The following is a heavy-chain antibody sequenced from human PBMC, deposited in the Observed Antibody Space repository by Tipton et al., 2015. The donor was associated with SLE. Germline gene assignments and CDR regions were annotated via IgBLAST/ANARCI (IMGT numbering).Heavy chain of an antibody. D-gene: IGHD5-18*01. V-gene: IGHV4-39*01. Sequence: TLSLTYTVSGGSISSSSYYWGWIRQPPGKGLEWIGSIYYSGSTYYNPSLKSRVTISVDTSKNQFSLKLSSVTAADTAVYYCARHDSRGYSYGDAFDIWGQGTMVTVSS. CDR1: GGSISSSSYY. CDR2: IYYSGST. CDR3: ARHDSRGYSYGDAFDI. J-gene: IGHJ3*02.